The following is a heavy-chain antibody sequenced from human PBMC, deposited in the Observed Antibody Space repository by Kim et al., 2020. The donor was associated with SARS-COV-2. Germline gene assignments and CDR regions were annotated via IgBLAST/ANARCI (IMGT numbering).Heavy chain of an antibody. V-gene: IGHV6-1*01. CDR3: ARGINSAFDT. CDR1: GDSVSSNSVA. J-gene: IGHJ3*02. D-gene: IGHD5-18*01. CDR2: TYYWSKWCF. Sequence: SQTLSLTCAISGDSVSSNSVAWSWVRQSPSRGIEWLGRTYYWSKWCFDYAVSVRGRITISPDTSQNQFDLQLNSITPEDAVGDYCARGINSAFDTWGQGT.